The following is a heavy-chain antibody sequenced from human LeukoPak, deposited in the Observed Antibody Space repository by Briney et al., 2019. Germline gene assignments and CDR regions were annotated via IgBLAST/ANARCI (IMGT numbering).Heavy chain of an antibody. V-gene: IGHV3-11*04. CDR3: ARGLHLPDYLSPY. CDR2: ISSSGTTI. CDR1: GFTFSDYY. J-gene: IGHJ4*02. Sequence: GGSLRLSCAASGFTFSDYYMSWIRQAPGKGLEWVSYISSSGTTISYTDSVKGRFTISRDNAKNSLYLQMNSLRAEDTAVYYCARGLHLPDYLSPYWGQGTLVTVSS. D-gene: IGHD4-11*01.